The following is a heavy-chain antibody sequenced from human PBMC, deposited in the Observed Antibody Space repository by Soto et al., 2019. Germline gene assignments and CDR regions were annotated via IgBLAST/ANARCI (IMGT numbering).Heavy chain of an antibody. V-gene: IGHV3-33*01. Sequence: ESGGGVVQPGRSLRLSCAASGFTFSSYGMHWVRQAPGKGLEWVAVIWYDGSNKYYADSVKGRFTISRDNSKNTLYLQMNSLRAEDTAVYYCAGPHSSSWYYFDYWGQGTLVTVSS. CDR1: GFTFSSYG. CDR2: IWYDGSNK. CDR3: AGPHSSSWYYFDY. D-gene: IGHD6-13*01. J-gene: IGHJ4*02.